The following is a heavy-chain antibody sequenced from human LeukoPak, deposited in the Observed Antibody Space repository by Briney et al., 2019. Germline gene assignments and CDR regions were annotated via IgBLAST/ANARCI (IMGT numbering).Heavy chain of an antibody. CDR3: ARGELRLDAFDI. Sequence: SVKVSCKASGGTFSSYAISWVRQAPGQGLEWMGGIIPIFGTANYAQKFQGRVTMTRDTSTSTVYMELSGLRSEDTAVYYCARGELRLDAFDIWGQGTMVTVSS. J-gene: IGHJ3*02. D-gene: IGHD1-7*01. CDR1: GGTFSSYA. V-gene: IGHV1-69*05. CDR2: IIPIFGTA.